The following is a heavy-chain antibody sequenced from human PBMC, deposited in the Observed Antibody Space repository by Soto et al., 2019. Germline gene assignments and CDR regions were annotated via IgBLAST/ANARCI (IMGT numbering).Heavy chain of an antibody. CDR3: ARTRIIVGATGFDP. V-gene: IGHV4-4*02. J-gene: IGHJ5*02. CDR2: IYHSGST. CDR1: GGSISSSNW. D-gene: IGHD1-26*01. Sequence: SETLSLTCAVSGGSISSSNWWSWVRQPPGKGLEWIGEIYHSGSTNYNPSLKSRVTISVDKSKNQLSLKLSSVTAADTAVYYCARTRIIVGATGFDPWGQGTLVTVSS.